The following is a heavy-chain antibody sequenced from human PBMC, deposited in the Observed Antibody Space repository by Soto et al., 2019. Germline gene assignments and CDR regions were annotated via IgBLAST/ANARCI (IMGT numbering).Heavy chain of an antibody. CDR2: ISAHNGNT. D-gene: IGHD1-1*01. Sequence: QVHLVQSGAEVKKPGASVKVSCKGSGYAFTTYGITWVRQAPGQGLEWMGWISAHNGNTNYAQKLQGRVTVTRDTSTSTAYMELRSLRSDDPAVYYCARGRYGDYWGQGALVNVSS. CDR3: ARGRYGDY. CDR1: GYAFTTYG. J-gene: IGHJ4*02. V-gene: IGHV1-18*01.